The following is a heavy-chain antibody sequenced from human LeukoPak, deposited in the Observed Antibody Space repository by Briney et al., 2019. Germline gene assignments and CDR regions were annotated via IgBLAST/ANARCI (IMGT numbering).Heavy chain of an antibody. CDR3: ARGYYYDSSGYPPPPTLFDY. J-gene: IGHJ4*02. V-gene: IGHV4-34*01. CDR1: GGSFSGYY. Sequence: SSETLSLTCAVHGGSFSGYYWSWIRQPPGKGLEWIGEINHSGSTNYNPSLKSRVTISVDTSKNQFSLKLSSVTAADTAVYYCARGYYYDSSGYPPPPTLFDYWGQGTLVTVSS. D-gene: IGHD3-22*01. CDR2: INHSGST.